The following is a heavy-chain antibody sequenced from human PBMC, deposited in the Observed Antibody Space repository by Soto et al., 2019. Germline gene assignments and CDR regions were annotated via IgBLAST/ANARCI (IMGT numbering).Heavy chain of an antibody. CDR1: GGTFDRHT. CDR3: ARGGLQAQGVQYNHYAMDV. V-gene: IGHV1-69*06. Sequence: KVSCKASGGTFDRHTINWVRQAPGQGLEWMGGIIPIFSTPKYAQEFQGRVMLTADKSTSTAYMELSSLRYEDTAVYYCARGGLQAQGVQYNHYAMDVWGQGTTVTVSS. J-gene: IGHJ6*02. CDR2: IIPIFSTP. D-gene: IGHD4-4*01.